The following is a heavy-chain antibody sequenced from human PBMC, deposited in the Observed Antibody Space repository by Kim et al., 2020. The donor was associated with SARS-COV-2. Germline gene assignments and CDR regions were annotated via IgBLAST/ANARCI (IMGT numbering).Heavy chain of an antibody. CDR2: VYTDSGDT. J-gene: IGHJ4*02. V-gene: IGHV1-3*04. Sequence: ASVKVSCKASGYTFTTNALHWVRQSPGQTLEWMGYVYTDSGDTKYSQRFQGRVAITRDTSASTVYMELSSLTSENTSFYYCVRGESAGYNYWSQGTLVTVST. CDR1: GYTFTTNA. D-gene: IGHD3-9*01. CDR3: VRGESAGYNY.